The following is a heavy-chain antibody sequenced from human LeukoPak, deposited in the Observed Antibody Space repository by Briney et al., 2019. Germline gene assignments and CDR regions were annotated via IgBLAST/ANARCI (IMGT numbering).Heavy chain of an antibody. CDR3: ARDRRTYYYGSGSYYYFDY. Sequence: ASVKVSCKASGYTFTGYYMHWVRQAPGQGLGWMGWINPNIGGTNYAQKLQGRVTMTRGTSISTAYMELSRLRSDDTAVYYCARDRRTYYYGSGSYYYFDYWGQGTLVTVSS. D-gene: IGHD3-10*01. CDR1: GYTFTGYY. J-gene: IGHJ4*02. V-gene: IGHV1-2*02. CDR2: INPNIGGT.